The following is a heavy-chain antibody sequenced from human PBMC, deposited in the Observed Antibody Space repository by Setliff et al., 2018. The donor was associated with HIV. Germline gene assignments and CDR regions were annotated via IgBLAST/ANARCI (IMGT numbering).Heavy chain of an antibody. CDR2: IYTSGST. D-gene: IGHD6-19*01. V-gene: IGHV4-4*09. J-gene: IGHJ4*02. CDR3: AGQIAVAGLLDY. Sequence: PSETLSLTCTVSGDSISTYSWNWIRQPPGKGLEWIGYIYTSGSTNYNPSLKSRVTISADSSKHQFSLKLNSVTAADTAVYYCAGQIAVAGLLDYWGQGTLVTVSS. CDR1: GDSISTYS.